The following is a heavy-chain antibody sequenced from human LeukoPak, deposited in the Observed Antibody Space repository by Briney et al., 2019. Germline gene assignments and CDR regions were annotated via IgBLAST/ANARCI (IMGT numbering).Heavy chain of an antibody. D-gene: IGHD3-22*01. CDR2: ISGGGDST. V-gene: IGHV3-43*02. CDR1: GFTFDNYA. J-gene: IGHJ3*02. CDR3: AKDIGADYYYDSSGYFI. Sequence: PGGSLRLSCAASGFTFDNYAMRWVRQVPGKGLEWVSLISGGGDSTYYPDSVKDRFTISRDNSKNSLYLQMNSLRTEDTALYYCAKDIGADYYYDSSGYFIWGQGTMVTVSS.